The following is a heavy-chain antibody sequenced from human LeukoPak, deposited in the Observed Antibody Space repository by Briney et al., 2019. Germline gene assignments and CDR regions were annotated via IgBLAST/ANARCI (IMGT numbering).Heavy chain of an antibody. CDR2: IRQDGSTK. Sequence: GGSLRLSCAASGFTFSTTWMTWVRQAPGKGLEWVANIRQDGSTKYYVDSVKGRFTISRGNAKKPLYLQMNSLRVEDTAVYYCARDLSYFDYWGQGILVTVSS. CDR3: ARDLSYFDY. V-gene: IGHV3-7*01. J-gene: IGHJ4*02. CDR1: GFTFSTTW.